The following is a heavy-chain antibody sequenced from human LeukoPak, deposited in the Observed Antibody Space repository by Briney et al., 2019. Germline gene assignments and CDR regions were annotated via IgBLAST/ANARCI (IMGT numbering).Heavy chain of an antibody. CDR1: GVSISSSSYY. V-gene: IGHV4-39*01. Sequence: SETLSLTCTVSGVSISSSSYYWGWIRPPPGKGLEWIGSIYYSGSTYYNPSLKSRVTISVDTSKNQFSLKLSSVTAADTAVYYCARHGSYSPFDYWGQGTLVTVSS. CDR2: IYYSGST. D-gene: IGHD1-26*01. J-gene: IGHJ4*02. CDR3: ARHGSYSPFDY.